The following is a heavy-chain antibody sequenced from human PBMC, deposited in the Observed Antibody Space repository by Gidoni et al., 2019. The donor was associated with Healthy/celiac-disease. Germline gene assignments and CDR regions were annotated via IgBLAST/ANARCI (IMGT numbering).Heavy chain of an antibody. V-gene: IGHV3-21*01. Sequence: VKGRFTISRDNAKNSLYLQMNSLRAEDTAVYYCAREGDYGDYFDYWGQGTLVTVSS. D-gene: IGHD4-17*01. J-gene: IGHJ4*02. CDR3: AREGDYGDYFDY.